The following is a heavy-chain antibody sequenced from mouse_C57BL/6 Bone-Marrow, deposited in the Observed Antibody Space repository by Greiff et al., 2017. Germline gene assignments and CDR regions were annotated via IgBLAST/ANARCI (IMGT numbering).Heavy chain of an antibody. Sequence: QVQLQQPGAELVRPGTSVKLSCKASGYTFTSYWMHWVKQRPGQGLEWIGVIDPSDSYTNYNQKFKGKATLTVDTSSSPAYMQLSSLTSEDSAVYYCARGGLPYYYAMDYWGQGTSVTVSS. CDR1: GYTFTSYW. V-gene: IGHV1-59*01. J-gene: IGHJ4*01. CDR2: IDPSDSYT. CDR3: ARGGLPYYYAMDY.